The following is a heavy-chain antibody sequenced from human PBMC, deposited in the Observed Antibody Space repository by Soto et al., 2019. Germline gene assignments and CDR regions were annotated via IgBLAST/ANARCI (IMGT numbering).Heavy chain of an antibody. CDR3: ATDLLKEYCSGGSCKLGVYYFDY. D-gene: IGHD2-15*01. Sequence: ASGKVSCKVSGYTLTELSMHWVRQAPGKGLEWMGGFDPEDGETIYAQKFQGRVTMTEDTSTDTAYMELSSLRSEDTAMYYCATDLLKEYCSGGSCKLGVYYFDYWGQGTLVTVSS. CDR1: GYTLTELS. CDR2: FDPEDGET. J-gene: IGHJ4*02. V-gene: IGHV1-24*01.